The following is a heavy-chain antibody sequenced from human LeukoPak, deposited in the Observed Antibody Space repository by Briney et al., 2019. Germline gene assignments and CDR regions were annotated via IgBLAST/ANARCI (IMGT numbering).Heavy chain of an antibody. CDR3: ARDLAEYCSGGSCYSGDY. CDR2: INWNGGST. D-gene: IGHD2-15*01. J-gene: IGHJ4*02. V-gene: IGHV3-20*04. Sequence: GGSLRLSCAASGFTFDDYGMSWVRQAPGKGLEWVSGINWNGGSTGYADSVKGRFTISRDNAKNSLYLQMNSLRAEDTAVYYCARDLAEYCSGGSCYSGDYWGQGTLVTVSS. CDR1: GFTFDDYG.